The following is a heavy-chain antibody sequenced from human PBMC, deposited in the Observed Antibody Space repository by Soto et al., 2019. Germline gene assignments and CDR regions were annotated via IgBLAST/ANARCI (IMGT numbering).Heavy chain of an antibody. V-gene: IGHV1-18*04. Sequence: QPQLVQAGAEVREPGASVKLSCKASGYSFSTYDISWLRQAPGKGLEWMGVISPKNGNRNFAWKFLDRGIMNTDTSSNTAYMELESLRYDDTAIYYCATSYDSGFDTWGHGTLVTVSS. CDR2: ISPKNGNR. D-gene: IGHD3-3*01. J-gene: IGHJ5*01. CDR3: ATSYDSGFDT. CDR1: GYSFSTYD.